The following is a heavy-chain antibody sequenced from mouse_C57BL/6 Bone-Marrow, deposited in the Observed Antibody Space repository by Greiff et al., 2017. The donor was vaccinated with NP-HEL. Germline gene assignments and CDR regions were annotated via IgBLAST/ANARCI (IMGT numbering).Heavy chain of an antibody. CDR3: ARNPAVEDFDY. D-gene: IGHD1-1*01. J-gene: IGHJ2*01. CDR2: IYPGSGST. V-gene: IGHV1-55*01. Sequence: QVQLKQPGAELVKPGASVKMSCTASGYTFTSYWITWVKQRPGQGLEWIGHIYPGSGSTNYNEKFKSKATLTVDTSSSTAYMQLSSLTTEDSAVYYCARNPAVEDFDYWGQGTTLTVAS. CDR1: GYTFTSYW.